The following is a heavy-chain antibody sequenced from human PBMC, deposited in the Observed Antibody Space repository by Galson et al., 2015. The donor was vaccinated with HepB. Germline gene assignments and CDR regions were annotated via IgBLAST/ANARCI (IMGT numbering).Heavy chain of an antibody. D-gene: IGHD6-13*01. J-gene: IGHJ2*01. CDR3: AKDRDGSSWAYWYFDL. CDR1: GFTFSSYA. CDR2: ISGSGGST. Sequence: SLRLSCAASGFTFSSYAMSWVRQAPGKGLEWVSAISGSGGSTYYADSVKGRFTISRDNSKNTLYLQMNSLRAEDTAVYYCAKDRDGSSWAYWYFDLWGRGTLVTVSS. V-gene: IGHV3-23*01.